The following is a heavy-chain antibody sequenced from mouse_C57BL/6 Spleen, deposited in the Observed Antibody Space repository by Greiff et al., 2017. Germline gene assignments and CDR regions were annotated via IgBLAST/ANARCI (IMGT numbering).Heavy chain of an antibody. J-gene: IGHJ4*01. V-gene: IGHV5-17*01. CDR2: ISSGSSTI. CDR3: ARRYYGNFYAMDY. CDR1: GFTFSDYG. D-gene: IGHD2-1*01. Sequence: EVKLMESGGGLVKPGGSLKLSCAASGFTFSDYGMHWVRKAPEKGLEWVAYISSGSSTIYYADTVKGRFTISRDNAKNTLFLQMTSLRSEDTAMYYCARRYYGNFYAMDYWGQGTSVTVSS.